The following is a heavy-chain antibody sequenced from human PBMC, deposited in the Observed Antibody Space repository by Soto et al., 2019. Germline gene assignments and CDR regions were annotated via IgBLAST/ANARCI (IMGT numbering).Heavy chain of an antibody. V-gene: IGHV3-48*03. J-gene: IGHJ4*02. CDR2: ISSSGSTI. CDR1: GFTFSSYE. Sequence: GGSLSLSCAASGFTFSSYEMNWVRQAPGKGLEWVSYISSSGSTIYYADSVKGRFTISRDNAKNSLYLQMNSLRAEDTAVYYCAFAPVAGTLFDYWGQGTLVTVSS. CDR3: AFAPVAGTLFDY. D-gene: IGHD6-19*01.